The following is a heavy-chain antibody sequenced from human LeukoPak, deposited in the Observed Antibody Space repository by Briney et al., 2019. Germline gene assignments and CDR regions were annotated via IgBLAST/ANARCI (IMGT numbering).Heavy chain of an antibody. J-gene: IGHJ3*02. Sequence: SETLSLTCTVSGGSFTSYYWSWIRQPAGKGLEWIGRFYTSGSTNYNPSLKSRVTMSVDTSKSHFSLKLSSVTAADTAVYYCAGGYYSDAFDIWGQGTMVTVSS. CDR1: GGSFTSYY. CDR3: AGGYYSDAFDI. CDR2: FYTSGST. D-gene: IGHD3-10*01. V-gene: IGHV4-4*07.